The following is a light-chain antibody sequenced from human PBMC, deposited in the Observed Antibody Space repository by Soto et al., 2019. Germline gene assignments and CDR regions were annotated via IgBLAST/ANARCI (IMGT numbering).Light chain of an antibody. J-gene: IGKJ1*01. CDR2: DAS. CDR1: QSISSW. Sequence: DIQMTQSPSTLSASVGDRVTITCRASQSISSWLAWYQQKPGKAPKLLIYDASSLESGGPSRFSGSGSGTEFTLTLSSLQPDDFATYYCQPYNSYRWTFGQGTKVEIK. V-gene: IGKV1-5*01. CDR3: QPYNSYRWT.